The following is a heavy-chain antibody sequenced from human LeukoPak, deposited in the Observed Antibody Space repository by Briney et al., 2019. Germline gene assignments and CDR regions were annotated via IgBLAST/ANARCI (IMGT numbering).Heavy chain of an antibody. D-gene: IGHD3-16*02. CDR1: GGSISSGDYY. Sequence: SQTLSLTCTVSGGSISSGDYYWSWIRQPPGKGLEWIGYIYYSGSTYYNPSLKSRVTISVDTYKNQFSLKLSSVTAADTAVYYCARGGIDDYVWGSYRYTYPFDYWGQGTLVTVSS. CDR2: IYYSGST. V-gene: IGHV4-30-4*01. CDR3: ARGGIDDYVWGSYRYTYPFDY. J-gene: IGHJ4*02.